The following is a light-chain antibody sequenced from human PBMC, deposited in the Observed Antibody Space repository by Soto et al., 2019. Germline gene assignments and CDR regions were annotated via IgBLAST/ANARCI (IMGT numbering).Light chain of an antibody. CDR1: SSEVVGYNY. CDR3: CSYTTSNTRQIV. CDR2: DVS. Sequence: QSVLTQPASLSWAPGQSVTISCTGTSSEVVGYNYVSWYQQHPGKAPKFMIYDVSNRPSGVSNRFSGSKSGNTASLTISGLQAEDEADYYCCSYTTSNTRQIVFGTGTKVTVL. J-gene: IGLJ1*01. V-gene: IGLV2-14*01.